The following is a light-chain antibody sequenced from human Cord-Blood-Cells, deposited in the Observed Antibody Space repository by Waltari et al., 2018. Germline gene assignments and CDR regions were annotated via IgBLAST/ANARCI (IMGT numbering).Light chain of an antibody. Sequence: DIQMTQSPSSLSASVGDRVTITSRASQSISSYLHWYQQKPGKAPKLLIYAASSLRSGVPSKFSGSGSGTDFTLTISSLQPEDFATYYCQQSYSTPYTFGQGTKLEIK. CDR1: QSISSY. CDR2: AAS. V-gene: IGKV1-39*01. CDR3: QQSYSTPYT. J-gene: IGKJ2*01.